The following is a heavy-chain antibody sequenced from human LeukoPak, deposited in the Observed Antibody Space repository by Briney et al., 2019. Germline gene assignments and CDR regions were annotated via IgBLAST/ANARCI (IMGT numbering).Heavy chain of an antibody. CDR3: AKYSPYDILTGSTYYFDY. CDR1: GFTFANYG. D-gene: IGHD3-9*01. J-gene: IGHJ4*02. CDR2: ISSSGDST. V-gene: IGHV3-23*01. Sequence: PGGSLRLSCAASGFTFANYGMGWVRQAPGKGLEWVSAISSSGDSTYYADSVKGRFTISRDNSKNTLYLQMNSLRAEDTALYYCAKYSPYDILTGSTYYFDYWGQGTLVTVSS.